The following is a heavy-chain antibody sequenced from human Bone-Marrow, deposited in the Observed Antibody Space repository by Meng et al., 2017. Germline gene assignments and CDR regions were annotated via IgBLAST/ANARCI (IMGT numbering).Heavy chain of an antibody. CDR3: ARCLAGCDY. D-gene: IGHD6-19*01. Sequence: HLVQVWAKVKKPAASVKGSFKASGYTSTPYDINWVRQAAGQGLEWMGYMNPGSGITGLAQKFQGRLSMTSDTSISTAYMELSDLISEDTAMYYCARCLAGCDYWGQGTLVTVSS. CDR2: MNPGSGIT. J-gene: IGHJ4*02. CDR1: GYTSTPYD. V-gene: IGHV1-8*01.